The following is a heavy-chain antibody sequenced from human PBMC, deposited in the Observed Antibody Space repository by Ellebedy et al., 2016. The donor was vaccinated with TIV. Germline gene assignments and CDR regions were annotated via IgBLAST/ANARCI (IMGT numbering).Heavy chain of an antibody. J-gene: IGHJ4*02. D-gene: IGHD3-9*01. Sequence: GESLKISXAASGFAFSDYAMTWVRQAPGKGLEWVSGIRGTEGGTYYTDSVEGRFTTSRDDSKSTLYLQMDSLRAEDTAVYYCARGLRYFDWPCDYWGQGTLVTVSS. CDR2: IRGTEGGT. V-gene: IGHV3-23*01. CDR1: GFAFSDYA. CDR3: ARGLRYFDWPCDY.